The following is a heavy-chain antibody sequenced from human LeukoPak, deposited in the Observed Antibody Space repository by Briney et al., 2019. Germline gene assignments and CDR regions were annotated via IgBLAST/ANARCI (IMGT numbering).Heavy chain of an antibody. Sequence: ASVKVSCKASGYTFTSHPITWVRQAPGQGLEWMGWIAADNSTTNYAQRLQGRVTMTTDTSTTTAYMELRSLRSDDTAVYYCASMDIVVVPAAFSGEDWFDPWGQGTLVTVSS. CDR1: GYTFTSHP. CDR3: ASMDIVVVPAAFSGEDWFDP. D-gene: IGHD2-2*03. CDR2: IAADNSTT. J-gene: IGHJ5*02. V-gene: IGHV1-18*01.